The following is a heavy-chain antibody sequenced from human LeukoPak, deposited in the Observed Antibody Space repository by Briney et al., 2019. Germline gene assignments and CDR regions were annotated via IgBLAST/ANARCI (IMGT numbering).Heavy chain of an antibody. CDR2: ISGSSSYI. V-gene: IGHV3-21*01. J-gene: IGHJ3*02. D-gene: IGHD1-26*01. CDR1: GFTFSTYT. Sequence: GGSLRLSCAASGFTFSTYTMNWVRQAPGKGLEWVSSISGSSSYIYYADSVKGRFTISRDNAKNSLYLQMNSLRAEETAVYYCERDQNSIVGPTPFSDAFDIWGQGTMVTVSS. CDR3: ERDQNSIVGPTPFSDAFDI.